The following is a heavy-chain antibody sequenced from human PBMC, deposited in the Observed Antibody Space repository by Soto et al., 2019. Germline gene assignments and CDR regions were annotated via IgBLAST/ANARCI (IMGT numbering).Heavy chain of an antibody. Sequence: QVQLVQSGAEVKRPGDSVKVSSKASGYTFSSYGISWVRQAPGQGLEWMGWIRAYNGNTNYAQKLQGRVTMTTDTSTSTAYMELRSLRSDDTAVYYCARSAYCTNGVCFYYYYGMDVWGQGTTVTVSS. CDR2: IRAYNGNT. J-gene: IGHJ6*02. V-gene: IGHV1-18*01. D-gene: IGHD2-8*01. CDR1: GYTFSSYG. CDR3: ARSAYCTNGVCFYYYYGMDV.